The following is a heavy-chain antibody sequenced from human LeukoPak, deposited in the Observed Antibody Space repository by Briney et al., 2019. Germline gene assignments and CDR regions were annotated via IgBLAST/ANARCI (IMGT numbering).Heavy chain of an antibody. J-gene: IGHJ4*02. CDR2: INPNSGGT. CDR1: GYTFTGYY. CDR3: ARDLGGYDSVDGVY. D-gene: IGHD5-12*01. Sequence: ASVKVSCKASGYTFTGYYMHWVRQAPGQGLEWMGWINPNSGGTKYAQKFQGRVTMTRDTSINTAYMELGRLRSDETAIYYCARDLGGYDSVDGVYWGQGTLVTVSS. V-gene: IGHV1-2*02.